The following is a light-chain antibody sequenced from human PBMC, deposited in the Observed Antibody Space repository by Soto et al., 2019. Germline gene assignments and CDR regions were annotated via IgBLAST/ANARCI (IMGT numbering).Light chain of an antibody. V-gene: IGKV3-15*01. CDR1: QSVSSN. CDR3: QQYNNWPPIT. J-gene: IGKJ5*01. Sequence: EIVMTHSPATLSVSPGERATLSCRASQSVSSNLAWYQQKPGQAPRLLIYGASTRATGIPARFSGSGSGTEFTLTISSLQSDDFAVHYCQQYNNWPPITFGQGTRLEIK. CDR2: GAS.